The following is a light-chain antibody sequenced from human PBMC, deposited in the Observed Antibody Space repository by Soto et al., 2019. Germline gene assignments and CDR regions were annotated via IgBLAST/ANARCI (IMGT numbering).Light chain of an antibody. V-gene: IGKV1-17*01. Sequence: DIQMTQSPSSLSASVGDRVTITCRASQGIRNELGWYQQKPGKAPKRLIYAASSLQSGVPSRFSGSGTGTEFTPTISSLQPEDFATYYCLQHNSYPWLTFGGGTKVEIK. CDR1: QGIRNE. CDR2: AAS. CDR3: LQHNSYPWLT. J-gene: IGKJ4*01.